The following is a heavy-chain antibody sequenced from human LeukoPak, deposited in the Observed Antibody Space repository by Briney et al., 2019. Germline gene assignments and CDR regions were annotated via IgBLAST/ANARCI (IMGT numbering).Heavy chain of an antibody. CDR3: ARAQTMFWEFDGFDI. CDR1: GFTFSPYW. CDR2: IKQDGSDK. Sequence: GGSLRLSCAASGFTFSPYWMSWVRQAPGKGLEWVANIKQDGSDKNYVDSVKGRFTISRDNARNSVYLQMNSLRDDDTAVYSCARAQTMFWEFDGFDIWGRGTKVTVSS. J-gene: IGHJ3*02. D-gene: IGHD3-10*02. V-gene: IGHV3-7*02.